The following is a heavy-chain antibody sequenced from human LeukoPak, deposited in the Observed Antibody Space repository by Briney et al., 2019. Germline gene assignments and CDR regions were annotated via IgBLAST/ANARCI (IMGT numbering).Heavy chain of an antibody. CDR3: ARGHYDFWSGYPHLDY. CDR2: INPKNNGT. CDR1: GYTFAGQF. V-gene: IGHV1-2*02. D-gene: IGHD3-3*01. J-gene: IGHJ4*02. Sequence: ASVKVSCKASGYTFAGQFIHWVRKAPGQGLDWMGWINPKNNGTNYAQKFQGRVTMTSDTSISTAYMELNRLKDDDTAVYYCARGHYDFWSGYPHLDYWGQGTLVTVSS.